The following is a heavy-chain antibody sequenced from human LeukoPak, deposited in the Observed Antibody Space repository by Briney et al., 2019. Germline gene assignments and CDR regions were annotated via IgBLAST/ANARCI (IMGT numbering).Heavy chain of an antibody. CDR3: ARIFGGLVTATYYFDY. D-gene: IGHD2-21*02. Sequence: PSQTLSLTCAVSGGSISSGGYSWSWIRQPPGKGLEWIGYIYHSGNTYYNPSLRSRVTISIDKSENQFSLNLTSVTAADTAVYYCARIFGGLVTATYYFDYWGQGTLVTVSS. CDR1: GGSISSGGYS. J-gene: IGHJ4*02. V-gene: IGHV4-30-2*01. CDR2: IYHSGNT.